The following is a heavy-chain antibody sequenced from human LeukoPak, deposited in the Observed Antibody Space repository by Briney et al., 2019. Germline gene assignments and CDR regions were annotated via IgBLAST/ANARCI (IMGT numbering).Heavy chain of an antibody. CDR3: AREKPSVGNDAFDI. J-gene: IGHJ3*02. CDR1: GGSFSGYY. V-gene: IGHV4-34*01. D-gene: IGHD7-27*01. CDR2: INHSGST. Sequence: SETLSLTCAVYGGSFSGYYWSWIRQPPGKGLEWIGEINHSGSTNYNPSLKSRVTISVDTSKNQFSLKLNSMTAADAAVYYCAREKPSVGNDAFDIWGQGTMVTVSS.